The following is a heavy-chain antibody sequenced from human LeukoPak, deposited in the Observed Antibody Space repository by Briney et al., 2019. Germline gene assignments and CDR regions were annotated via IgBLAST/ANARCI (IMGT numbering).Heavy chain of an antibody. CDR2: ISAYNGNT. J-gene: IGHJ4*02. V-gene: IGHV1-18*01. CDR3: ARGTYGEPTYYFDY. CDR1: GYTFTSYG. D-gene: IGHD4-17*01. Sequence: ASVKVSCKASGYTFTSYGISWVRQAPGQRLEWMGWISAYNGNTNYAQKLQGRVTMTTDTSTSTAYIELRSLRSDDTAVYYCARGTYGEPTYYFDYWGQGTLVTVSS.